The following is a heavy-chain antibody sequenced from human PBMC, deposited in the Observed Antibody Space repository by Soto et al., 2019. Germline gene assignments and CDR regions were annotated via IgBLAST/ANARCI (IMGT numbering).Heavy chain of an antibody. D-gene: IGHD2-15*01. CDR3: AGDTHRAPLLTLGRPVGGDYYGMDV. J-gene: IGHJ6*02. CDR2: IIPIFGTA. CDR1: GGTFSSYA. Sequence: QVQLVQSGAEVKKPGSSVKVSCKASGGTFSSYAISWVRQAPGQGLEWMGGIIPIFGTANYAQKFQGRVTIAAGEPTGTGYGELSSLRSEATAVYCCAGDTHRAPLLTLGRPVGGDYYGMDVWGQGTTVTVSS. V-gene: IGHV1-69*12.